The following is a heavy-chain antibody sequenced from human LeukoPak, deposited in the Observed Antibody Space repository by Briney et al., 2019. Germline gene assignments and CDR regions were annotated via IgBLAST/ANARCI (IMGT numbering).Heavy chain of an antibody. D-gene: IGHD2-15*01. J-gene: IGHJ4*02. Sequence: SKTLSFTGTASGGSLTSSSNNWGWIGHPPGKGLDWIGSINYSGSPYYNPSLKSRVTISVDTSKNQFSLKLSSVTAADTAVYYCVGYCSGGSCYSRNFDYWGQGTLVTVSS. CDR2: INYSGSP. V-gene: IGHV4-39*07. CDR3: VGYCSGGSCYSRNFDY. CDR1: GGSLTSSSNN.